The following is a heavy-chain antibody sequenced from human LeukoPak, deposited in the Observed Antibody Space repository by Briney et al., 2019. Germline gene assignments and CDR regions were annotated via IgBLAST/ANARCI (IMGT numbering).Heavy chain of an antibody. CDR3: ARISIYEITY. Sequence: ASVTVSCTASGYTFTGYYMHWVRQAPGQGLEWMGWINPNSGGTNYAQEFQGRVTMTRDTSISTAYMELSRLRSDDTAVYYCARISIYEITYWGQGTLVTVSS. J-gene: IGHJ4*02. V-gene: IGHV1-2*02. CDR1: GYTFTGYY. D-gene: IGHD5/OR15-5a*01. CDR2: INPNSGGT.